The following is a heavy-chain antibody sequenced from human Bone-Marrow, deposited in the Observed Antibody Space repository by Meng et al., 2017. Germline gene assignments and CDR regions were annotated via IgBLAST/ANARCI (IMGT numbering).Heavy chain of an antibody. Sequence: VQLQGSGPGLLKPSQGLFLTCIVSGGSINSAGYYWSWIRQHPGKGLEWIGYIYYTENTYYNPSLKSPMTISLDKSKDQFSLKLSSVTAADTAVYYCVRKGVTPRGNWFDPWGQGTLVTVSS. CDR1: GGSINSAGYY. D-gene: IGHD2-21*02. CDR3: VRKGVTPRGNWFDP. CDR2: IYYTENT. J-gene: IGHJ5*02. V-gene: IGHV4-31*01.